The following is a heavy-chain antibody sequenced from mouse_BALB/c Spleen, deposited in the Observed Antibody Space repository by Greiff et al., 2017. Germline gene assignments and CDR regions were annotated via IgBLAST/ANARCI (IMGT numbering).Heavy chain of an antibody. Sequence: EVQLVESGGGLVQPGGSLKLSCAASGFTFSSYTMSWVRQTPEKRLEWVAYISNGGGSTYYPDTVKGRFTISRDNAKNTLYLQMSSLKSEDTAMYYCARHGDYGNYYFDYWGQGTTLTVSS. CDR1: GFTFSSYT. D-gene: IGHD2-1*01. V-gene: IGHV5-12-2*01. J-gene: IGHJ2*01. CDR2: ISNGGGST. CDR3: ARHGDYGNYYFDY.